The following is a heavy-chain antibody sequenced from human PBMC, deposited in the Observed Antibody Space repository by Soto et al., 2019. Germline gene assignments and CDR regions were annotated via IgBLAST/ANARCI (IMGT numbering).Heavy chain of an antibody. CDR3: ATDDGTWQPIEAFDF. D-gene: IGHD5-12*01. J-gene: IGHJ3*01. CDR1: GDSSSSYY. Sequence: PSVTLSVTCTVSGDSSSSYYGSCIRKTPGKGLEWIGYAYYGGNTNYNPSLKSRVTISVDTSKSQFALKLNSVTGADTAVYYCATDDGTWQPIEAFDFLGPGTMDTGSS. V-gene: IGHV4-59*12. CDR2: AYYGGNT.